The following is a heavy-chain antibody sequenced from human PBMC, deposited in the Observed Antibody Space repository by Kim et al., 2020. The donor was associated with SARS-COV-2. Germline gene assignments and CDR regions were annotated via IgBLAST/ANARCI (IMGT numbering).Heavy chain of an antibody. CDR3: ARGLGLKITMIPRNFDY. CDR2: IYPGDSDT. Sequence: GESLKISCKGSGYSFTSYWIGWVRQMPGKGLEWMGIIYPGDSDTRYSPSFQGQVTISADKSISTAYLQWSSLKASDTAMYYCARGLGLKITMIPRNFDYWGQGTLVTVSS. V-gene: IGHV5-51*01. CDR1: GYSFTSYW. J-gene: IGHJ4*02. D-gene: IGHD3-22*01.